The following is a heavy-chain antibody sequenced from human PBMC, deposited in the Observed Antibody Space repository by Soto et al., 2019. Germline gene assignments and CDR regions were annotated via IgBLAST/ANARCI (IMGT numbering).Heavy chain of an antibody. V-gene: IGHV3-30*03. Sequence: GESLKISCAASGFTFSSYGMHWVRQAPGKGLQWVAVISYDGSNKYSADSVKGRFTISRDNSKNTLYLQMNSLRAEDTAVYYCAIGPEYYYFDYWGQGTLVTVSS. J-gene: IGHJ4*02. CDR1: GFTFSSYG. CDR3: AIGPEYYYFDY. CDR2: ISYDGSNK. D-gene: IGHD2-15*01.